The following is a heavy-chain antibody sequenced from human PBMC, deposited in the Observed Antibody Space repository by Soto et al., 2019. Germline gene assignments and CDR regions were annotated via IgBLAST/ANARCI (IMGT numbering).Heavy chain of an antibody. Sequence: QTLSLTCAISGDSVSSNSAAWNWIRQSPSRGLEWLGRTYYRSKWYNDYAVSVKSRITINPDTSKNQFSLQLNSVTPEDTAVYYCARDEELEPPTGLDYWGQGTLVTVSS. CDR2: TYYRSKWYN. V-gene: IGHV6-1*01. CDR3: ARDEELEPPTGLDY. D-gene: IGHD1-1*01. CDR1: GDSVSSNSAA. J-gene: IGHJ4*02.